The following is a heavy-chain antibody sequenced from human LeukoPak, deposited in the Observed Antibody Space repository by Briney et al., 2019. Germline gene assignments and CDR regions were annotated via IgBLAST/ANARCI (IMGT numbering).Heavy chain of an antibody. D-gene: IGHD3-3*01. Sequence: GASVKVSCKASGYTFTNYYLHWVRQAPGQGFEWMGGMNPNTGGANYAQNLQGRVTMATDTSTNTAYMDLRGLRSDDTAIYYCARATFWSGCDHWGQGTLVTVSS. CDR3: ARATFWSGCDH. CDR2: MNPNTGGA. CDR1: GYTFTNYY. J-gene: IGHJ4*02. V-gene: IGHV1-18*04.